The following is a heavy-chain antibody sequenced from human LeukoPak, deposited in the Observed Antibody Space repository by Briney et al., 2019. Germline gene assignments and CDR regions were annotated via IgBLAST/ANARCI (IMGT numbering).Heavy chain of an antibody. Sequence: PSETLSLTCTVSGGSISSTTYYWGWIRQPPGKGLEWIGYIYYSGSTYYNPSLKSRVTISLDTSKNQFSLKLNSVTAADTAVYFCARPSRSGYYYDFEYWGQGTLVTVSS. D-gene: IGHD3-22*01. CDR3: ARPSRSGYYYDFEY. V-gene: IGHV4-39*01. J-gene: IGHJ4*02. CDR1: GGSISSTTYY. CDR2: IYYSGST.